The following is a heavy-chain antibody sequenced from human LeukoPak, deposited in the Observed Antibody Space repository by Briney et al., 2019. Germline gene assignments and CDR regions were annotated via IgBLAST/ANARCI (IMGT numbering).Heavy chain of an antibody. Sequence: GGSLRLSCAASGFTFSSYVMSWVRQAPGKGLEWVSAISGSGGCTYYADSVKGRFTISRDNSKNTLYLQMNSLRAEDTAVYYCAKDSDITMIVVVIRYFQHWGQGTLVTVSS. CDR3: AKDSDITMIVVVIRYFQH. CDR2: ISGSGGCT. J-gene: IGHJ1*01. CDR1: GFTFSSYV. V-gene: IGHV3-23*01. D-gene: IGHD3-22*01.